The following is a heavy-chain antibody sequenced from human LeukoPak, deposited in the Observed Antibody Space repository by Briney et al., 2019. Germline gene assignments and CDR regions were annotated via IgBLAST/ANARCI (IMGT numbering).Heavy chain of an antibody. V-gene: IGHV3-7*01. CDR3: ARDRTGNNDFWSGYTTFFDY. Sequence: GGSLRLSCAASRFTFTSYWMSWVRLAPGKGLEWVAKINKDGSEKYYVDSVKGRFTISRDNAKNSLYLQMNSLRAEDTAVYYCARDRTGNNDFWSGYTTFFDYWGQGTLVTVSS. CDR2: INKDGSEK. D-gene: IGHD3-3*01. J-gene: IGHJ4*02. CDR1: RFTFTSYW.